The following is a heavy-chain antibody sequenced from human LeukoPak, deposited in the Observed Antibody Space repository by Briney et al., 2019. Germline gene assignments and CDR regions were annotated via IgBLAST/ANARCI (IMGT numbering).Heavy chain of an antibody. V-gene: IGHV3-11*01. D-gene: IGHD3-22*01. J-gene: IGHJ4*02. CDR2: ISRSGSTI. CDR1: GFTFSDYY. CDR3: ARDTLGDSSGYWVHYFDY. Sequence: KSGGSLRLSCAASGFTFSDYYMSWIRQAPGKGLEWVSYISRSGSTIYYADSVKGRFTISRDNAKNSLYLQMNSLRAEDTAVYYCARDTLGDSSGYWVHYFDYWGQGTLVTVSS.